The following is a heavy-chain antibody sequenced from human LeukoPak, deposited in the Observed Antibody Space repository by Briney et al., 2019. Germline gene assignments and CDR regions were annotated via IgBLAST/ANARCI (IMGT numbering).Heavy chain of an antibody. CDR2: INPNSGGT. Sequence: ASVKVSCKASGYTFTGYYMHWVRQAPGQGLEWMGWINPNSGGTNYAQKFQGRVTMARDTSISTAYMELSRLRSDDTAVYYCARGASLEGFGELRIDYWGQGTLVTVSS. CDR3: ARGASLEGFGELRIDY. J-gene: IGHJ4*02. D-gene: IGHD3-10*01. V-gene: IGHV1-2*02. CDR1: GYTFTGYY.